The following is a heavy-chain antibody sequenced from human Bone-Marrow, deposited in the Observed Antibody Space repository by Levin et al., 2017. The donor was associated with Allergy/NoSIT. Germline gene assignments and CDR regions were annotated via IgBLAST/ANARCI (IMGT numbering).Heavy chain of an antibody. CDR3: VLAAGLGENYYYHNDMDV. CDR2: ISSSSGNI. D-gene: IGHD6-13*01. J-gene: IGHJ6*02. CDR1: GITLSTYS. Sequence: HSGGSLRLSCEASGITLSTYSMNWVRQAPGKGLEWVSYISSSSGNIYYADSVKGRFTISRDNAKNSLYLQLNSLRDEDTAVYYCVLAAGLGENYYYHNDMDVWGQGTTVTVSS. V-gene: IGHV3-48*02.